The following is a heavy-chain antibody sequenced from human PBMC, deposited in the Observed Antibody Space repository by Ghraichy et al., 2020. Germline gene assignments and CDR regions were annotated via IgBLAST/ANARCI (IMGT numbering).Heavy chain of an antibody. CDR1: GGSINTYY. CDR2: IYVSGST. Sequence: SQTLSLTCTVSGGSINTYYWSWVRQPPGGGLEFIGYIYVSGSTYYNPSLKSRLTMSIDTSKNQFSLRLTSATAADTAVYFCARQPAPPYCGGDCPYYFDFWGQGTLVTVSS. CDR3: ARQPAPPYCGGDCPYYFDF. V-gene: IGHV4-59*08. J-gene: IGHJ4*02. D-gene: IGHD2-21*02.